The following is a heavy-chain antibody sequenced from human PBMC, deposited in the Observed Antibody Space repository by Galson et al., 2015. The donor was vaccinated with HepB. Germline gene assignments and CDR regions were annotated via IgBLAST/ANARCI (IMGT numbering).Heavy chain of an antibody. CDR1: GGSISSYY. CDR3: ARVYCSSTSCLFDY. CDR2: IYTSGSN. V-gene: IGHV4-4*07. Sequence: SETLSLTCTVSGGSISSYYWSWIRQPAGKGLEWIGRIYTSGSNNYNPSLKSRVTMSVDTSKNQFSLKLSSVTAADTAVYYCARVYCSSTSCLFDYWGQGTLVTVSS. J-gene: IGHJ4*02. D-gene: IGHD2-2*01.